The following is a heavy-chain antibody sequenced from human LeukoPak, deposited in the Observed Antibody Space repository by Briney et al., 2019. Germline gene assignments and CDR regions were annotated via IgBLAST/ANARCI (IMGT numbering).Heavy chain of an antibody. CDR3: SKHDPKKEVITNCFDP. Sequence: GGSLRLSCAASGFTFSAYAISWVRQPPGKGLEWVSAISGSGGITYYADSVKGRFTTSRVNSKNTLYLQMNSLRAEDTAVHYCSKHDPKKEVITNCFDPWGQGTLVTVSS. J-gene: IGHJ5*02. CDR2: ISGSGGIT. CDR1: GFTFSAYA. V-gene: IGHV3-23*01. D-gene: IGHD3-16*02.